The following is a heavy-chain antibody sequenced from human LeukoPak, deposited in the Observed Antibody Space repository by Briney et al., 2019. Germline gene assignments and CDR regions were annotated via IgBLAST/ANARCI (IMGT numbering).Heavy chain of an antibody. Sequence: GGALRLSCAASGFTFSSYSMNWVRQAPGKGLEWVSSISSSSYIYYADSVKGRFTISRDNAKNSLYLQMNSLRAEDTAVYYCARDRVFADGYSRFDLWGRGTLVTVSS. D-gene: IGHD5-24*01. V-gene: IGHV3-21*01. CDR2: ISSSSYI. J-gene: IGHJ2*01. CDR1: GFTFSSYS. CDR3: ARDRVFADGYSRFDL.